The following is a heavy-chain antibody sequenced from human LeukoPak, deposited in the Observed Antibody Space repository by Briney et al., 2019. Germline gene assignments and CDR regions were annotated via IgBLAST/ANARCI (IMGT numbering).Heavy chain of an antibody. J-gene: IGHJ5*02. V-gene: IGHV2-5*02. Sequence: SGPTLVNPTQTLTLTCSFSGFSLSTSGVGVGWIRQAPGKALEWLAFIYWDNDNRYNPSLKNRLPVIKDTSNNLVILTMTNMDPVDTATYYCAFRLGGHSWNSGWFDPWGQGLLVTVSS. CDR2: IYWDNDN. CDR1: GFSLSTSGVG. D-gene: IGHD1-26*01. CDR3: AFRLGGHSWNSGWFDP.